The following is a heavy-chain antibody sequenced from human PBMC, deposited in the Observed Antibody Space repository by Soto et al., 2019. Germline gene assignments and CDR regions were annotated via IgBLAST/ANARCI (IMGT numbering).Heavy chain of an antibody. V-gene: IGHV1-8*01. CDR1: GYTFTSYD. J-gene: IGHJ4*02. D-gene: IGHD3-10*01. CDR3: AGEMSGYYDY. CDR2: MNPNSGNT. Sequence: QVQLVQSGAEVKKPGASVKVSCKASGYTFTSYDINWVRQATGQGLEWMGWMNPNSGNTGYAQKFQGRVTRTRNTSLSTAYMELGSLRSQATAGYDCAGEMSGYYDYWGQGTLVTVSS.